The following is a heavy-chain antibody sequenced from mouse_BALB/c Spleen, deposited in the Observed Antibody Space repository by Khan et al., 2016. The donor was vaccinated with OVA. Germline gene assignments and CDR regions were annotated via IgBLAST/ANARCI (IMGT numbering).Heavy chain of an antibody. Sequence: EVQLQESGGDLVEPGGSLKLSCAASGFTFSSYSMSWVRQTPDKRLEWVATISSGGDYTYYPDIVKGRFTIYRDNAKNTLYLQMSSLKSEDTAMYYCASHLTGSFAYWGQGTLVAVSA. CDR1: GFTFSSYS. J-gene: IGHJ3*01. CDR3: ASHLTGSFAY. V-gene: IGHV5-6*01. CDR2: ISSGGDYT. D-gene: IGHD4-1*01.